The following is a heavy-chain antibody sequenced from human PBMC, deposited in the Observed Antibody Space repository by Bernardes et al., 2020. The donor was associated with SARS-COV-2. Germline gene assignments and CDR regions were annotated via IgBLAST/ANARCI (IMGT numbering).Heavy chain of an antibody. J-gene: IGHJ6*02. Sequence: GGSLRLSCAASGFTFSSYGMHWVRPAPGKGLEWLAVISYDGSNKYYSDSVTGRFTISRDNSKNTLYLQMNSLRAEDTAVYYCAKEGDYSNNYYYGVDVWGQGTTVTVSS. CDR1: GFTFSSYG. CDR2: ISYDGSNK. D-gene: IGHD4-17*01. CDR3: AKEGDYSNNYYYGVDV. V-gene: IGHV3-30*18.